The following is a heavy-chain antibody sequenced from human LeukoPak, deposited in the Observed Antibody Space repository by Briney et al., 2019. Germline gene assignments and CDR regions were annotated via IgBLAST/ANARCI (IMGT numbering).Heavy chain of an antibody. V-gene: IGHV4-4*07. D-gene: IGHD3-22*01. J-gene: IGHJ6*03. Sequence: SETLSLTCTVSGGSITSYYWSWIRQPAGKGLEWIGRIHTTGSTNYNPSLKSRVTMSVDTSKNQFSLKLSSVTAADTAVYYCARDQYYYDSSGYIRMDVWGKGTTVTISS. CDR3: ARDQYYYDSSGYIRMDV. CDR2: IHTTGST. CDR1: GGSITSYY.